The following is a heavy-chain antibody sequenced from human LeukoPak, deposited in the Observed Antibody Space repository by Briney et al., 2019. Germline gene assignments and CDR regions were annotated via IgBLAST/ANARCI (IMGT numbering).Heavy chain of an antibody. Sequence: PGGSLRLSCAASGFTFSSYAMSWVRQAPGKGLEWVSAISGSGGSTYYADSVKGRFTISRDNSKNTLYLQMNSLRAEDTAVYYCAKRLAAAGTVFDYYYGMDVWGRGTTVTVSS. J-gene: IGHJ6*02. V-gene: IGHV3-23*01. CDR1: GFTFSSYA. CDR2: ISGSGGST. D-gene: IGHD6-13*01. CDR3: AKRLAAAGTVFDYYYGMDV.